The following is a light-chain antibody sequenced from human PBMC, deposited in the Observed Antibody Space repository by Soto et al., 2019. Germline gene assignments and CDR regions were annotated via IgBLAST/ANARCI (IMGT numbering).Light chain of an antibody. Sequence: QSVLTQPPSVSAAPGQKVTISCSGSSSNIGNNYVSWYQQLPGTAPKLLIYDNNKRPSGIPDRFSGCKSGTSATLGITGLQTGDEADYYCGTWDSILSAVVFGGRTKLTVL. CDR1: SSNIGNNY. CDR2: DNN. J-gene: IGLJ2*01. V-gene: IGLV1-51*01. CDR3: GTWDSILSAVV.